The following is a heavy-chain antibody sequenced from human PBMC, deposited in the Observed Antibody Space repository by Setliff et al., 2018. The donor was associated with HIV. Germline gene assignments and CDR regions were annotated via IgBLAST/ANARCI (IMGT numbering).Heavy chain of an antibody. D-gene: IGHD6-13*01. CDR1: GYTFKVSG. J-gene: IGHJ6*02. V-gene: IGHV1-18*01. CDR2: ISVYNGHT. Sequence: ASVKVSCKASGYTFKVSGLSWVRQVPGQGLQWMGWISVYNGHTSYAPEFQDRVTMTTDTSATTAYMELRSLRSEDTAVYYCARDPSSSWYRRVREKNGMDVWGQGTTVTVSS. CDR3: ARDPSSSWYRRVREKNGMDV.